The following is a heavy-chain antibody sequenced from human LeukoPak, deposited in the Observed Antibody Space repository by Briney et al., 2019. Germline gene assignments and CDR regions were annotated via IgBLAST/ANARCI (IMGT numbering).Heavy chain of an antibody. Sequence: SVKVSCKASRGTFSKYAISWVRQAPGQGLEWMGRIIPILNITHYAQKFQGRVTIAADKSTSTAYMELSSLRSEDAAMYYCARDDDRAREIDYWGQGTLVTVSS. V-gene: IGHV1-69*04. J-gene: IGHJ4*02. CDR2: IIPILNIT. CDR3: ARDDDRAREIDY. D-gene: IGHD3-22*01. CDR1: RGTFSKYA.